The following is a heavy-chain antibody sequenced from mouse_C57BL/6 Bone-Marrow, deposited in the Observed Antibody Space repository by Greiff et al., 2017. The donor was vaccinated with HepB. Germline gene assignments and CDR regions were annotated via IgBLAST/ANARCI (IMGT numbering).Heavy chain of an antibody. CDR3: ARRGGDVGAMDY. D-gene: IGHD3-3*01. Sequence: VQLQQSGPELVKPGASVKISCKASGYSFTGYYMNWVKQSPEKSLEWIGEINPSTGGTTYNQKFKAKATLTVDKSSSTAYMQLKSLTSEDSAVYYCARRGGDVGAMDYWGQGTSVTVSS. CDR2: INPSTGGT. J-gene: IGHJ4*01. V-gene: IGHV1-42*01. CDR1: GYSFTGYY.